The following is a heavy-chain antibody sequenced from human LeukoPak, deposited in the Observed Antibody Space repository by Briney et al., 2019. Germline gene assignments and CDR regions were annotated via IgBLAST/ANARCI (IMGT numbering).Heavy chain of an antibody. D-gene: IGHD1-14*01. CDR1: GFSFSSYW. V-gene: IGHV3-7*03. J-gene: IGHJ4*02. CDR3: MTELLGY. CDR2: IRGDGNEK. Sequence: GGSLRLSCAASGFSFSSYWMTWVRQAPGRGLEFVANIRGDGNEKYYMDSMKGRLTISRDNAKNSLFLQMSGLRAEDTAVYYCMTELLGYRGQGTLVTVSS.